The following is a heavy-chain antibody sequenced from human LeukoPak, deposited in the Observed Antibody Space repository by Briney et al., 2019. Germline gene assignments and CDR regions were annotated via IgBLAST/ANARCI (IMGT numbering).Heavy chain of an antibody. CDR3: ARGLGSGWYYFDY. V-gene: IGHV4-59*01. CDR1: GGSISSYY. CDR2: IYYSGST. D-gene: IGHD6-19*01. Sequence: SETLSLTCTVSGGSISSYYRRWVRQPPRKGMEWNGYIYYSGSTNYNPSLKSRVTISVDTSKNQFSLKLSSVTAADTAVYYCARGLGSGWYYFDYWGQGTLVTVSS. J-gene: IGHJ4*02.